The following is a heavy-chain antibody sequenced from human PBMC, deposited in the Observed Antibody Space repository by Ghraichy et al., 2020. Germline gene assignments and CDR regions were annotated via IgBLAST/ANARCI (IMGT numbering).Heavy chain of an antibody. Sequence: GGSLRLSCAASGFTFSSYWMSWVRQAPGKGLEWVANINQDGSEKYYVDSVKGRFTISRDNAKTSLYLQMNSLRAEDTAVYYCARVSRLVVYVSPGYGMDVWGQGTTVTFSS. D-gene: IGHD2-8*02. V-gene: IGHV3-7*01. J-gene: IGHJ6*02. CDR2: INQDGSEK. CDR1: GFTFSSYW. CDR3: ARVSRLVVYVSPGYGMDV.